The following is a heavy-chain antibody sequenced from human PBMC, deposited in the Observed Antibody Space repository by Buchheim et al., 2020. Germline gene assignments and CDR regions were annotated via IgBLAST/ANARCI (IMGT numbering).Heavy chain of an antibody. CDR3: AKFKAWELPESDDY. V-gene: IGHV3-23*01. D-gene: IGHD1-26*01. CDR2: ISGSGGST. Sequence: EVQLLESGGGLVQPGGSLRLSCAASGFTFSSYAMSWVRQATGKGLEWVSAISGSGGSTYYADSVKGRFTISRATCKKKLYLQMNSLRAEDTAVYYCAKFKAWELPESDDYWGQGTL. J-gene: IGHJ4*02. CDR1: GFTFSSYA.